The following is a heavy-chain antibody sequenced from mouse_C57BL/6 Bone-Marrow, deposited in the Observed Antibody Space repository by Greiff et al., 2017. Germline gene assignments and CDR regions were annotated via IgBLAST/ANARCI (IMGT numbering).Heavy chain of an antibody. J-gene: IGHJ1*03. CDR1: GFNIKDDY. CDR3: TTWDGYGYFDV. D-gene: IGHD2-3*01. Sequence: EVQLQQSGAELVRPGASVKLSCTASGFNIKDDYMHWVKQRPEQGLEWIGWIDPENGDTEYASKFQGKATITADTSSKPAYLQLSSLTSEDTAVYYCTTWDGYGYFDVWGTGTTVTVSS. V-gene: IGHV14-4*01. CDR2: IDPENGDT.